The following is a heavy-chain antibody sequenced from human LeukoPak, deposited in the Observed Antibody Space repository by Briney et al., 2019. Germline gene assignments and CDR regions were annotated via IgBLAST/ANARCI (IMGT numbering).Heavy chain of an antibody. CDR2: ISSDGSNK. CDR3: AKGQYSTSHYVGDY. V-gene: IGHV3-30-3*01. J-gene: IGHJ4*02. D-gene: IGHD3-16*01. CDR1: GFAFSLYA. Sequence: PPGGSLRLSCAASGFAFSLYAMHWVRQAPGKGLEWVAFISSDGSNKYYADSVKGRFTVSRDNSRNTLYLQMYSLTAEDTAVYYCAKGQYSTSHYVGDYWGQGALVTVSS.